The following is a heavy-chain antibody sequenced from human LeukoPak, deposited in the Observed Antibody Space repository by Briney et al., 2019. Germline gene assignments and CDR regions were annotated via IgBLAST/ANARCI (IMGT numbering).Heavy chain of an antibody. Sequence: ASVKVSCKASGYTFTGYYMHWVRQAPGQGLEGMGWINPNSGGTNYAQKFQGRVTMTRDTSISTAYMELSRLRSDDTAVYYCARDVTYYYDSSGGYMDVWGKGTTVTVSS. D-gene: IGHD3-22*01. V-gene: IGHV1-2*02. CDR3: ARDVTYYYDSSGGYMDV. J-gene: IGHJ6*03. CDR1: GYTFTGYY. CDR2: INPNSGGT.